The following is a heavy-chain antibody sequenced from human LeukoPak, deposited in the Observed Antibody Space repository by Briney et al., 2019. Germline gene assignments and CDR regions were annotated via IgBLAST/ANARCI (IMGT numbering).Heavy chain of an antibody. CDR1: GYTFTSYG. CDR2: ITTYSGYT. D-gene: IGHD5-18*01. V-gene: IGHV1-18*01. J-gene: IGHJ4*02. CDR3: ARANTAMASYYFDY. Sequence: ASVKVSCKASGYTFTSYGVTWVRQAPGQGLEWMGWITTYSGYTYYAQKFQGRVTMTTDTSTSTVYMELSSLRSEDTAVYYCARANTAMASYYFDYWGQGTLVTVSS.